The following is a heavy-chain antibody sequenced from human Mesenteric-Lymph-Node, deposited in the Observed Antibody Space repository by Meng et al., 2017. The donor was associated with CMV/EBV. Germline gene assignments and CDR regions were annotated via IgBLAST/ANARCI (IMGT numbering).Heavy chain of an antibody. CDR2: IYYSEST. Sequence: ISSSSYYWGWIRQPPGKGLEWIGSIYYSESTYYHPSLKSRVTISVDTSKNQFSLKLSSVTAADTAVYYCARDIRYFDWLYREGWFDPWGQGTLVTVSS. V-gene: IGHV4-39*07. D-gene: IGHD3-9*01. CDR1: ISSSSYY. J-gene: IGHJ5*02. CDR3: ARDIRYFDWLYREGWFDP.